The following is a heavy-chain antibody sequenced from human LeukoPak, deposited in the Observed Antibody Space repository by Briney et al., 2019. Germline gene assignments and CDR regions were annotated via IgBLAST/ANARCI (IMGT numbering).Heavy chain of an antibody. Sequence: ASVKVFCKASGYTFTSYGISWVRQAPGQGLEWMGWISAYNGNTNYAQKLQGRVTMTTDTSTSTAYMELRSLRSDDTAVYYCARDFLPIITMVRGVLDYWGQGTLVTVSS. CDR1: GYTFTSYG. V-gene: IGHV1-18*01. J-gene: IGHJ4*02. D-gene: IGHD3-10*01. CDR3: ARDFLPIITMVRGVLDY. CDR2: ISAYNGNT.